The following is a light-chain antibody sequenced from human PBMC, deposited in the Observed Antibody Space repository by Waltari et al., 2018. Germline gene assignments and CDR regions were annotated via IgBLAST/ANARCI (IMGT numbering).Light chain of an antibody. Sequence: DVVMTQSPDSLAVSLGERAPTHCKSSHSVLYSSNHKNYLAWFQKKPGQPPKLLIYWASTRESGVPDRFSGSGSGTDFTLTISSLQAEDVAVYYCQQYYTSPQTFGQGTKLEIK. CDR1: HSVLYSSNHKNY. V-gene: IGKV4-1*01. CDR2: WAS. CDR3: QQYYTSPQT. J-gene: IGKJ2*01.